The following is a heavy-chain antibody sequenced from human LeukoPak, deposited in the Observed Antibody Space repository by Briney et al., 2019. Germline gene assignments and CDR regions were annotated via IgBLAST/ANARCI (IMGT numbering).Heavy chain of an antibody. CDR3: VRDPSCSGGGCYYYYGMDV. Sequence: GGSLRLSCAASGFTFNTYAIHWVRQAPGKGLEWVAVIWYDGSNKYYADSVRGRFTISRDNSKNPLYLQMNSLRADDTAIYYCVRDPSCSGGGCYYYYGMDVWGQGTTVTVSS. D-gene: IGHD2-15*01. J-gene: IGHJ6*02. CDR2: IWYDGSNK. V-gene: IGHV3-33*01. CDR1: GFTFNTYA.